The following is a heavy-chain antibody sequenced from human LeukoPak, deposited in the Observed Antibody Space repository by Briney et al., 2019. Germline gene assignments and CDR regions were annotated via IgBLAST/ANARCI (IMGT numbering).Heavy chain of an antibody. J-gene: IGHJ3*02. CDR3: ARDPYSSGWYKDAFDI. D-gene: IGHD6-19*01. CDR1: GITISSYS. CDR2: ISGSSSYI. V-gene: IGHV3-21*01. Sequence: GGSLRLSCAASGITISSYSMNWVRQAPGKGLEWVSSISGSSSYINYADSVKGRFTISRDNAQNSLFLQLNSLRAEDTAVYYCARDPYSSGWYKDAFDIWGQGTMVTVSS.